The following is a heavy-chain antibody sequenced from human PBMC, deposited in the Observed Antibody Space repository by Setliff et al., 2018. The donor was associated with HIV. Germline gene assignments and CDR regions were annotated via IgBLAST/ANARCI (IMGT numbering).Heavy chain of an antibody. D-gene: IGHD5-18*01. CDR1: GFTFSSYS. Sequence: GESLKISCAASGFTFSSYSMNWVRQAPGKGLEWVSYISSSSSTIYYADSVKGRFTISRDNAKNSLYLQMNSLRAEDTAVYYCARGYSYGYGSFGAFDIWGQGTMVTVSS. CDR2: ISSSSSTI. CDR3: ARGYSYGYGSFGAFDI. V-gene: IGHV3-48*01. J-gene: IGHJ3*02.